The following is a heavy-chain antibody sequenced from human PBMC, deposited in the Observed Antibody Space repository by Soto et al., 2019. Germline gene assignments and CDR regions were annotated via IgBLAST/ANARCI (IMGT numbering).Heavy chain of an antibody. J-gene: IGHJ5*02. CDR3: ARGIGRATYYDFWSGYYGGSWFDP. Sequence: SETLSLTSAVYGGSFSGYYGSWIRQTPGKGLEWIGEINHSGSTNYNPSLKSRVTISVDTSKNQFSLKLSSVTAADTAVYYCARGIGRATYYDFWSGYYGGSWFDPWGQGTLVTVSS. D-gene: IGHD3-3*01. CDR1: GGSFSGYY. V-gene: IGHV4-34*01. CDR2: INHSGST.